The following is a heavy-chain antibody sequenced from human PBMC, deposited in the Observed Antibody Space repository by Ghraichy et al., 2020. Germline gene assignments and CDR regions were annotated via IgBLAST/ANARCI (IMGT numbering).Heavy chain of an antibody. CDR1: GFTFSSYS. CDR2: ISSSSSTI. D-gene: IGHD1-26*01. Sequence: GESLNISCAASGFTFSSYSMNWVRQAPGKGLEWVSYISSSSSTIYYADSVKGRFTISRDNAKNSLYLQMNSLRDEDTAVYYCARSQWELLLVFDYWGQGTLVTVSS. CDR3: ARSQWELLLVFDY. J-gene: IGHJ4*02. V-gene: IGHV3-48*02.